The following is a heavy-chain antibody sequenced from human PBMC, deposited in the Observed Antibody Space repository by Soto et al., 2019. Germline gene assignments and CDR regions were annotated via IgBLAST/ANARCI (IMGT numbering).Heavy chain of an antibody. CDR3: ERNWGSSVAVRPPGD. V-gene: IGHV5-51*01. CDR2: IFVGDSDT. CDR1: GKFFSNYW. J-gene: IGHJ4*02. Sequence: GESLKISCNGSGKFFSNYWIAWVRQMPGKGLEWMGVIFVGDSDTRYSPSFEGQVTISADKSISTVYLQWDSLKASDTAIYYCERNWGSSVAVRPPGDWGQGTQVTVSS. D-gene: IGHD6-6*01.